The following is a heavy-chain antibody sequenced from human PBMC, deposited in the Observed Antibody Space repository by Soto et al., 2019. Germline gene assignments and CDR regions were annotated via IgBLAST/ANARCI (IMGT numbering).Heavy chain of an antibody. D-gene: IGHD3-10*01. CDR1: GFTFSGDW. CDR2: IDPYDTGI. Sequence: EVQLVESGGGLVQPGGSLRLSCRDTGFTFSGDWMHWVRQAPGKGLDLVSRIDPYDTGISYADSVQGRFTISTDNAKSKLYLQRHSLRPEDTAVYYCTRETFGAREYWGQGTLVTVSS. CDR3: TRETFGAREY. V-gene: IGHV3-74*01. J-gene: IGHJ4*02.